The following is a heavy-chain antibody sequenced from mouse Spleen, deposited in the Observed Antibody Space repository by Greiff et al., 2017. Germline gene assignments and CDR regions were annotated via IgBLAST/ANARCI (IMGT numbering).Heavy chain of an antibody. V-gene: IGHV1-66*01. CDR3: ARGLGHGGFDY. Sequence: VKLVESGPELVKPGASVKISCKASGYSFTSYYIHWVKQRPGQGLEWIGWIYPGSGNTKYNEKFKGKATLTADTSSSTAYMQLSSLTSEDSAVYYCARGLGHGGFDYWGQGTTLTVSS. D-gene: IGHD1-2*01. CDR2: IYPGSGNT. J-gene: IGHJ2*01. CDR1: GYSFTSYY.